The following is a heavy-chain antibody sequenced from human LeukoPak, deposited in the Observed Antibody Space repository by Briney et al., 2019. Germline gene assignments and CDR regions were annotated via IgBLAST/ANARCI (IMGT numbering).Heavy chain of an antibody. Sequence: PGGSLRLSCAASGFTFDDYAMHWVRQAPGKGLEWVSGISWSSGSIGYADSVKGRFTISRDNAKNSLYLQMNSLRAEDTALYYCAKDTHHYYDSSGYSSFDYWGQGTLVTVSS. J-gene: IGHJ4*02. CDR2: ISWSSGSI. CDR1: GFTFDDYA. V-gene: IGHV3-9*01. D-gene: IGHD3-22*01. CDR3: AKDTHHYYDSSGYSSFDY.